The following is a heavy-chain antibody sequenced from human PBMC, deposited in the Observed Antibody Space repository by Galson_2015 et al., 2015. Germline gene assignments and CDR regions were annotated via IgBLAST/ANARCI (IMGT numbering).Heavy chain of an antibody. V-gene: IGHV3-33*01. J-gene: IGHJ4*02. D-gene: IGHD3-22*01. CDR2: IWYDGSNK. Sequence: SLRLSCAASGFTFSSYGMHWVRQAPGKGLEWVAVIWYDGSNKYYADSVKGRFTISRDNSKNTLYLQMNSLRAEDTAVYYCARDSSGFLSSGYYFDYWGQGTLVTVSS. CDR1: GFTFSSYG. CDR3: ARDSSGFLSSGYYFDY.